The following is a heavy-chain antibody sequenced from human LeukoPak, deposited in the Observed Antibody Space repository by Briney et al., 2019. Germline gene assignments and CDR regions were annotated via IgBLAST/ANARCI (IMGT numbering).Heavy chain of an antibody. Sequence: GRSLRLSCAASGFTFSNYGMHWVRQAPGKGLEWVSSISSSSSYIYYADSVKGRFTISRDNAKNSLYLQMNSLRAEDTAVYYCARTDYYDSSGYYYLYYFDYWGQGTLVTVSP. CDR1: GFTFSNYG. CDR2: ISSSSSYI. V-gene: IGHV3-21*01. D-gene: IGHD3-22*01. CDR3: ARTDYYDSSGYYYLYYFDY. J-gene: IGHJ4*02.